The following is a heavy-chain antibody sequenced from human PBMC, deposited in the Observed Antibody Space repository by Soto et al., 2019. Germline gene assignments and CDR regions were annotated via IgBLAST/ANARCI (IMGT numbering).Heavy chain of an antibody. CDR1: GYTFTGYC. J-gene: IGHJ4*02. CDR2: INPNSGGT. D-gene: IGHD5-12*01. Sequence: ASVKVSCKASGYTFTGYCMHWVRQAPGQGLEWMGWINPNSGGTNYAQKFQGWVTMTRDTSISTAYMELSRLRSDDTAVYYCARVVGGDSGYAGDYWGQGTLVTVSS. V-gene: IGHV1-2*04. CDR3: ARVVGGDSGYAGDY.